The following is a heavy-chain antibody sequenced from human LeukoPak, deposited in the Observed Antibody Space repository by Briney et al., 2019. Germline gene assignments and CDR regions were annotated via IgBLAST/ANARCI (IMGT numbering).Heavy chain of an antibody. CDR3: AKVSVGPYYDSSGYYDY. D-gene: IGHD3-22*01. J-gene: IGHJ4*02. V-gene: IGHV3-23*01. CDR2: ISGSGGST. Sequence: GGSLRLSCAASGFTFSSYAMSWVRQAPGKGLEWGSAISGSGGSTYYADSVKGRFTISRDNSKNTLYLQMNSLRAEDTAVYYCAKVSVGPYYDSSGYYDYWGQGTLVTVSS. CDR1: GFTFSSYA.